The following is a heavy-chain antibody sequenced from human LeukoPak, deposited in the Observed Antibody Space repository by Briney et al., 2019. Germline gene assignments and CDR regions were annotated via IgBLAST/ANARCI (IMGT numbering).Heavy chain of an antibody. Sequence: SGRSLRLSCAASGVTFNSFGMHWVRQAPGKGLEWVAALWSDGSSKYYADSVKGRFTISRDNSKNTLFLQMNSLRAEDTAVYYCARDNSLGERGVIIGYWGQGTLVTVSS. CDR2: LWSDGSSK. CDR3: ARDNSLGERGVIIGY. V-gene: IGHV3-33*01. CDR1: GVTFNSFG. D-gene: IGHD3-10*01. J-gene: IGHJ4*02.